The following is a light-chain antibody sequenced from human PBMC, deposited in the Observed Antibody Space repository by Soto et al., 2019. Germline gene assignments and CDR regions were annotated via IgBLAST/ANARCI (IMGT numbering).Light chain of an antibody. J-gene: IGLJ1*01. CDR2: EVS. Sequence: QSALTQPASVSGSPGQSITISCTGTSSDVGGYNYVSWYQQNPGKAPKPMIYEVSNRPSGVSNRFSGSKSGNMASLTISGLQAEDEADYYCSSYTINRTYVFGTGTKVTVL. CDR3: SSYTINRTYV. V-gene: IGLV2-14*01. CDR1: SSDVGGYNY.